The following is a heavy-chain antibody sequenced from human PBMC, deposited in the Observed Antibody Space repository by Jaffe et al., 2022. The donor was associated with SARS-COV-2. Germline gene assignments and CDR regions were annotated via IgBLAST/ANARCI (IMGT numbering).Heavy chain of an antibody. Sequence: EVQLVESGGGLVQPGGSLRLSCAAPGFTVSSNYMSWVRQAPGKGLEWVSVVYGGGSTNYADSVKGRFTISRDNSKDTLNLQMNSLRTEDTAVYYCVRARNKVAPFDYWGQGTLVTVSS. D-gene: IGHD5-12*01. CDR1: GFTVSSNY. J-gene: IGHJ4*02. CDR3: VRARNKVAPFDY. V-gene: IGHV3-66*02. CDR2: VYGGGST.